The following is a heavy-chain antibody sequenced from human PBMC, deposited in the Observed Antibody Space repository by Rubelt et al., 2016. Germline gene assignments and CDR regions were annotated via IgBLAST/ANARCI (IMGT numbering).Heavy chain of an antibody. CDR3: AKRSMALDN. CDR1: GFTFDAYA. J-gene: IGHJ4*02. V-gene: IGHV3-9*01. Sequence: EVQLVESGGGLVQPGRSLRLSCAASGFTFDAYAMHWVRQGPGKGLEWVSGITWNGGNTGYADSVKGRFTVSRDNAKNSLYLRMNSLRVEDTALYYGAKRSMALDNWGQGTLVTVSS. D-gene: IGHD5-24*01. CDR2: ITWNGGNT.